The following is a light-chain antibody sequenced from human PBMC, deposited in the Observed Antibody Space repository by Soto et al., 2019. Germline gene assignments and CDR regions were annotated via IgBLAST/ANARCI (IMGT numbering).Light chain of an antibody. CDR1: QSVNTW. CDR3: QQYHAYSRT. Sequence: DIQMTQSPSTLSASVGDRVTITCRASQSVNTWLAWYQQKPGKAPKTLIYDASDLESGVPSRFSGSGSGTEFTLTISSLQPDDFATYYCQQYHAYSRTFGQGTKVKIK. V-gene: IGKV1-5*01. J-gene: IGKJ1*01. CDR2: DAS.